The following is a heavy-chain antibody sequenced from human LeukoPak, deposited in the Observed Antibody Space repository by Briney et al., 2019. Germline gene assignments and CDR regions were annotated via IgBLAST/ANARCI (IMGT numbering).Heavy chain of an antibody. CDR2: ISAYNGNT. J-gene: IGHJ5*02. V-gene: IGHV1-18*01. CDR1: GFTFTSYG. Sequence: ASVKVSCTASGFTFTSYGISWVRQAPGQGLEWMGWISAYNGNTNYAQKLQGRVTMTTDTSTSTAYMELRSLRSDDTAVYYCANEVSIVRLNCCDPWGQGTLVTVSS. CDR3: ANEVSIVRLNCCDP. D-gene: IGHD3-10*01.